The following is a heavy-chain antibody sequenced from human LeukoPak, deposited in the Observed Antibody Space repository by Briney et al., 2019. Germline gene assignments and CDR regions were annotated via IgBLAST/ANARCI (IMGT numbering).Heavy chain of an antibody. J-gene: IGHJ6*02. CDR3: ATWLTYYYGSGRSGMDV. V-gene: IGHV1-24*01. CDR2: FDPEDGET. Sequence: GASVKVSCKVSGYTLTELSMHWVRQAPGKGLEWMGGFDPEDGETIYAQKFQGRVTMTEDTSTDTAYMELSSPRSEDTAVYYCATWLTYYYGSGRSGMDVWGQGTTVTVSS. CDR1: GYTLTELS. D-gene: IGHD3-10*01.